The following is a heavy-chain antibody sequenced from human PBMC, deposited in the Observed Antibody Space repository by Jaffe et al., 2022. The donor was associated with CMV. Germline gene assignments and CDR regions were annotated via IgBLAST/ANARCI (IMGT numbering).Heavy chain of an antibody. CDR3: ARVGGGRKGAVAA. J-gene: IGHJ5*02. CDR1: GGSISSSSYY. D-gene: IGHD3-16*01. CDR2: IYYSGST. Sequence: QLQLQESGPGLVKPSETLSLTCTVSGGSISSSSYYWGWIRQPPGKGLEWIGSIYYSGSTYYNPSLKSRVTISVDTSKNQFSLKLSSVTAADTAVYYCARVGGGRKGAVAAWGQGTLVTVSS. V-gene: IGHV4-39*01.